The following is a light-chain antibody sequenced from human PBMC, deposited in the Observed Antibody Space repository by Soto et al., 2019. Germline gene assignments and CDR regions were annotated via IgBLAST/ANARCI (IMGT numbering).Light chain of an antibody. J-gene: IGKJ2*01. CDR2: GAS. Sequence: EIVLTQSPGTLSLSPGERVTLSCRASQSVSSSYLAWYQQKPGQAPRLLIYGASSRATGIPDGFSGSGSGTDFTLTINRLEPEDFAVYYCQQYDSSPFTFGQGTKLEI. V-gene: IGKV3-20*01. CDR3: QQYDSSPFT. CDR1: QSVSSSY.